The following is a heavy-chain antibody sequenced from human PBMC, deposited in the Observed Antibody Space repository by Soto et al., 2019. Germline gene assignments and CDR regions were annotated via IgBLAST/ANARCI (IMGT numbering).Heavy chain of an antibody. CDR3: ARATPAAGRFDF. CDR2: IDYSGST. CDR1: GGSISSSY. D-gene: IGHD2-2*01. Sequence: SETLSLTCSVSGGSISSSYWSWIRQPPGKGLEWIGYIDYSGSTNYNPSLRSRVTISVHTSKNQFSLKLGSATAADTAVYYCARATPAAGRFDFWAQGTLVTVSS. V-gene: IGHV4-59*01. J-gene: IGHJ4*02.